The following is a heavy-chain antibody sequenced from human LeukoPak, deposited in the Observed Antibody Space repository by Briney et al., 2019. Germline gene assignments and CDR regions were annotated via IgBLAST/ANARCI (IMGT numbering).Heavy chain of an antibody. CDR2: INTNTGNP. V-gene: IGHV7-4-1*02. J-gene: IGHJ6*03. Sequence: ASVKVSCRASGYTFTSYAMNWVRQAPGQGLEWMGWINTNTGNPTYAQGFTGRFVFSLDTSVSTAYLQISSLKAEDTAVYYCAKDRAYCSGGSCYYYYYYMDVWGKGTTVTISS. CDR1: GYTFTSYA. CDR3: AKDRAYCSGGSCYYYYYYMDV. D-gene: IGHD2-15*01.